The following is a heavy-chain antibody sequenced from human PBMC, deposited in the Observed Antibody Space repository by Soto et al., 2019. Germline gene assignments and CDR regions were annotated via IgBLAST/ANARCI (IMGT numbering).Heavy chain of an antibody. CDR3: AKDREPLLYSYDRGGYNNLDY. V-gene: IGHV3-30*18. CDR1: GFTFSTYG. J-gene: IGHJ4*02. CDR2: ISYDGSNK. Sequence: QVHLVESGGGVVQPGRSLRLSCAVSGFTFSTYGMHWVRQAPGKGLEWVAIISYDGSNKFYADSVKGRFTISRDNSENTLYLQKNTLRAEDTAVYYCAKDREPLLYSYDRGGYNNLDYWGQGTLVTVSS. D-gene: IGHD3-22*01.